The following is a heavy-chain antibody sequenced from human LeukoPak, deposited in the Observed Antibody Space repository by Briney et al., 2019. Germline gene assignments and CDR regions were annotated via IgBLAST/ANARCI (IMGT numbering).Heavy chain of an antibody. D-gene: IGHD2-15*01. J-gene: IGHJ4*02. CDR1: GFTFSSYA. Sequence: GGSLRLSCAASGFTFSSYAMSWVRQAPGKGLEWVSGICGNDGKTYYADSVKGRFTISRDNSKNTLHLQMNSLRAEDTALYYCAKDTGGSCYSAIAYWGQGALVTVST. CDR3: AKDTGGSCYSAIAY. V-gene: IGHV3-23*01. CDR2: ICGNDGKT.